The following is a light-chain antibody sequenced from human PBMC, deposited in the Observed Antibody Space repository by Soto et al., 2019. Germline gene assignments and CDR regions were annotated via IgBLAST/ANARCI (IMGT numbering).Light chain of an antibody. V-gene: IGKV1-17*01. CDR2: AAS. CDR3: LQHTTYPRT. CDR1: QSISIY. J-gene: IGKJ1*01. Sequence: IHMTQSPSSLSASVLYIVTITCLSSQSISIYLNWYHQRPGKAPKRLIYAASTLQPGVPSRFRGSGSGTDFTLTISSLQPEDFATYYCLQHTTYPRTFGQGTKVDIK.